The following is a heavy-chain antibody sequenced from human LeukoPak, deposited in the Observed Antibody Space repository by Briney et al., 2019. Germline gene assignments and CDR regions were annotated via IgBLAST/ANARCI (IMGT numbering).Heavy chain of an antibody. Sequence: PSETLSLTCTVSGGSISHYYWSWIRQPPGKGLEWIGHIYYSGTTNYNPSLKSRVTISVDTSKNQFSLKLNSVTAADTAVYYCAREDPRTKVPEGMDVWGQGTTVTVSS. CDR2: IYYSGTT. CDR1: GGSISHYY. CDR3: AREDPRTKVPEGMDV. V-gene: IGHV4-59*01. J-gene: IGHJ6*02. D-gene: IGHD4/OR15-4a*01.